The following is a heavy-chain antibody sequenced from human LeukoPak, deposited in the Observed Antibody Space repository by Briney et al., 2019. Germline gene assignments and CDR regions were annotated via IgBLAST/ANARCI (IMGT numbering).Heavy chain of an antibody. CDR3: ARDPRMDV. CDR2: IRSSSSTI. V-gene: IGHV3-48*04. CDR1: GFTFSSYW. J-gene: IGHJ6*02. Sequence: GGSLRLSCAASGFTFSSYWMSWVRQAPGKGLEWLSYIRSSSSTIYYADSVKGRFTISRDNAKNSLYLQMNSLRAEDTAVYYCARDPRMDVWGQGTTVTVSS.